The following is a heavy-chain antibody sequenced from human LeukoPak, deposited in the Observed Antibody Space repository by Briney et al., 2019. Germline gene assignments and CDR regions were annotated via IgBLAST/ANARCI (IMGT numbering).Heavy chain of an antibody. J-gene: IGHJ6*03. CDR1: GYTFTGYY. CDR2: INPNSGGT. V-gene: IGHV1-2*02. Sequence: ASVKVSCKASGYTFTGYYMHWVRQAPGQGLEWMGWINPNSGGTNYAQKFQGRVTMTRDTSISTAYMELSSLRSEDTAVYYCARVPHDYGDYVWPWTVHYYYMDVWGKGTTVTISS. CDR3: ARVPHDYGDYVWPWTVHYYYMDV. D-gene: IGHD4-17*01.